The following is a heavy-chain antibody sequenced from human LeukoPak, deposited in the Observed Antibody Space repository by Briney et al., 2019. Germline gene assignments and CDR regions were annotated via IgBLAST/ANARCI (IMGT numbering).Heavy chain of an antibody. J-gene: IGHJ4*02. D-gene: IGHD3-16*02. Sequence: GSLRLSCATSGFTFDYYAMHWVRQIPGKAREWVSLISGDGGRTKYADSVKGRFTMSRDNNKKSLYLQMNNLRNEDTALYYCAKDLHDYLGGSYRGYFDSWGQGILVTVSS. CDR1: GFTFDYYA. CDR3: AKDLHDYLGGSYRGYFDS. V-gene: IGHV3-43*02. CDR2: ISGDGGRT.